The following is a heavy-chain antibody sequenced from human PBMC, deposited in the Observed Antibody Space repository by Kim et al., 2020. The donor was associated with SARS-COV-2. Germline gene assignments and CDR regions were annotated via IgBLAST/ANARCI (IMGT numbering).Heavy chain of an antibody. CDR2: ISSSSSTI. CDR3: ARDLDYDFWSGYAKTFDY. CDR1: GFTFSSYS. Sequence: GGSLRLSCAASGFTFSSYSMNWVRQAPGKGLEWVSYISSSSSTIYYADSVKGRFPISRDNAKNSLYLQMNSLRDEDTAVYYCARDLDYDFWSGYAKTFDYWGQGTLVTVSS. D-gene: IGHD3-3*01. J-gene: IGHJ4*02. V-gene: IGHV3-48*02.